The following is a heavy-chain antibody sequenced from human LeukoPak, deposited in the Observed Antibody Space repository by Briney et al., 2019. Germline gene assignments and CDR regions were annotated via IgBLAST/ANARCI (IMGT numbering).Heavy chain of an antibody. CDR1: GYTFTGYY. CDR2: INPNSGGT. D-gene: IGHD3-3*01. CDR3: ARGGHQVRFLEWLPDY. J-gene: IGHJ4*02. Sequence: ASLKVSCKASGYTFTGYYMHWVRQAPGQGLEWMGRINPNSGGTNYAQKFQGRVTMTRDTSISTAYMELSRLRSDDTAVYYCARGGHQVRFLEWLPDYWGQGTLVTVSS. V-gene: IGHV1-2*06.